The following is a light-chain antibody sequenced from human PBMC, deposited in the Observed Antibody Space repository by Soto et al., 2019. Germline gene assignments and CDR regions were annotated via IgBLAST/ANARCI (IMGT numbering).Light chain of an antibody. CDR2: DTS. Sequence: IVLTQSPATLSLSPGERATLSCRASQSLTNSFIAWYQQKPGQAPRLLIYDTSSRASGIPDRFSGSGSGTDFTLTISRLEPEDFAVYYCQQYGSSPITFGQGTRLEIK. V-gene: IGKV3-20*01. CDR1: QSLTNSF. J-gene: IGKJ5*01. CDR3: QQYGSSPIT.